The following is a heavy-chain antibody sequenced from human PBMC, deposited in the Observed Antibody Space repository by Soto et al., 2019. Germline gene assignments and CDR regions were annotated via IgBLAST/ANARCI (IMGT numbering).Heavy chain of an antibody. CDR3: ARDNEGIAVAGDY. CDR1: RYTFSISF. V-gene: IGHV1-46*01. CDR2: INPSGGSS. J-gene: IGHJ4*02. D-gene: IGHD6-19*01. Sequence: AKIARTASRYTFSISFIAWVLKAPGQGLEWMGIINPSGGSSSYAQKFQGRVTMTTDTSTSTVYMELSSLRSEDTAMYYCARDNEGIAVAGDYWGQVTLVTVS.